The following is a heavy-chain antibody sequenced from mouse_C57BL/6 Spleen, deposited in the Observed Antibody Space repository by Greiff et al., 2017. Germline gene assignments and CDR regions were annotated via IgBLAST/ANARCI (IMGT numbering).Heavy chain of an antibody. D-gene: IGHD2-3*01. CDR1: GYTFTSYW. Sequence: QVQLKQPGAELVRPGSSVKLSCKASGYTFTSYWMHWVKQRPIQGLEWIGNIDPSDSETHYNQKFKDKATLTVDKSSSTAYMQLSSLTSEDSAVYYCARSVSTHYYAMDYWGQGTSVTVSS. CDR2: IDPSDSET. J-gene: IGHJ4*01. V-gene: IGHV1-52*01. CDR3: ARSVSTHYYAMDY.